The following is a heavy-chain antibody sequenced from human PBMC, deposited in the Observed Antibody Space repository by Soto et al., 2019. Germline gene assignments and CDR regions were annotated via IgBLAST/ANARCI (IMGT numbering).Heavy chain of an antibody. CDR3: ASTGRFYVGFYYYGMDV. CDR2: ISRSGSDI. V-gene: IGHV3-11*04. Sequence: GGSLRLSCAASGFTFSDYSMNWVRQAPGKGLEWVSYISRSGSDIYYADSVKGRFTISRDNAKNSLYLQMNSLRAEDTAVYYCASTGRFYVGFYYYGMDVWGQGTTVTVSS. CDR1: GFTFSDYS. J-gene: IGHJ6*02. D-gene: IGHD3-10*01.